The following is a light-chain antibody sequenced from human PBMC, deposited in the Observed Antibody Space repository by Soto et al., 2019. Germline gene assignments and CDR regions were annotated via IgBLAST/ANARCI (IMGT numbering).Light chain of an antibody. CDR2: DVS. Sequence: QSALTQPASVSGSPGQSITISCTGTSSDVGGYNYVSWYQQHPGKAPKLMIYDVSNRPSGVSNRFSGSKSGNTASLTISGLQAEDEADYYCSSYTSSSPPPYVFGTGTQVTVL. CDR1: SSDVGGYNY. CDR3: SSYTSSSPPPYV. V-gene: IGLV2-14*01. J-gene: IGLJ1*01.